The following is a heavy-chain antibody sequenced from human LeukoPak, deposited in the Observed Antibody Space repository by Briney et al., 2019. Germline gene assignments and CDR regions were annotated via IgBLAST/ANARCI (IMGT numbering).Heavy chain of an antibody. V-gene: IGHV1-18*01. D-gene: IGHD6-13*01. J-gene: IGHJ4*02. CDR1: GYTFTSYG. Sequence: ASVKVSCKASGYTFTSYGISWVRQAPGHVLEWMGWISAYNGKTNYAQKLQGRVTMTTDTSTSTAYMELRSLRSDDTAVYYCARGSRIAAAGHHFDYWGQGTLVTVSS. CDR3: ARGSRIAAAGHHFDY. CDR2: ISAYNGKT.